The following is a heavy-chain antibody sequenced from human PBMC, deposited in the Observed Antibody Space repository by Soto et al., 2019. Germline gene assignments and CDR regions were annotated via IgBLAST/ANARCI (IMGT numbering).Heavy chain of an antibody. CDR1: GGTFSSYA. J-gene: IGHJ4*02. CDR2: IIPIFGTA. Sequence: QVQLVQSGAEVKKPGSSVKVSCKASGGTFSSYAISWVRQAPGQGLEWMGGIIPIFGTANYAQKFQGRVTITADESTSTAYMELSSLRSEDTAVYYCASEPYYYDSSGSYQTAPWGCWGQGTLVTVSS. V-gene: IGHV1-69*12. D-gene: IGHD3-22*01. CDR3: ASEPYYYDSSGSYQTAPWGC.